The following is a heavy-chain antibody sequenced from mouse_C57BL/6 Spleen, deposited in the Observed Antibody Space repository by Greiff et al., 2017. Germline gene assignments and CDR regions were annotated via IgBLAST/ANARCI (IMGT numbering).Heavy chain of an antibody. J-gene: IGHJ2*01. Sequence: EVMLVESGGGLVKPGGSLKLSCAASGFTFSDYGMHWVRQAPEKGLEWVAYISSCSSTIYYADTVKGRFTISRDNAKNTLFLQMTSLRSEDTAMYYCAKYGYVEAFDYWGQGTTLTVSS. CDR2: ISSCSSTI. D-gene: IGHD2-2*01. V-gene: IGHV5-17*01. CDR3: AKYGYVEAFDY. CDR1: GFTFSDYG.